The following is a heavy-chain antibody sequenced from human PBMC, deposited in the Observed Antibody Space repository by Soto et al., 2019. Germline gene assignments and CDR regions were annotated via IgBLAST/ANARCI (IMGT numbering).Heavy chain of an antibody. CDR3: ARGFPPGKGSPPDF. D-gene: IGHD6-13*01. CDR1: GFTFSSFA. V-gene: IGHV3-23*01. Sequence: EMQLLESGGGLVQPGGSLRLSCAASGFTFSSFAMSWVRQAPGKGLDWVSAISGSGGSTYSADSVKGRFTISRDNSKNALYLKMRGRRAENTAFYYCARGFPPGKGSPPDFWGQGSLVPVSS. CDR2: ISGSGGST. J-gene: IGHJ4*02.